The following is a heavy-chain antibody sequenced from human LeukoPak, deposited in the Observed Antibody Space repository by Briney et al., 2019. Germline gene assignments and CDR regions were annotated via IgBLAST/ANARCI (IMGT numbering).Heavy chain of an antibody. J-gene: IGHJ6*03. Sequence: GGSLRLSCAASGFTFSSYGMHWVRQAPGKGLEWVAFIRYDGSNKYYADSVKGRFTISRDNSKNTLYLQMNSLRAEDTAVYYCAKAAWGSGNSYYYYYMDVWGKGTTVTISS. CDR3: AKAAWGSGNSYYYYYMDV. D-gene: IGHD3-10*01. CDR2: IRYDGSNK. CDR1: GFTFSSYG. V-gene: IGHV3-30*02.